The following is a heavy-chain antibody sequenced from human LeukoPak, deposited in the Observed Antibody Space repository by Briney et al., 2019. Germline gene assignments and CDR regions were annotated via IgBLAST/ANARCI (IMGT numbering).Heavy chain of an antibody. D-gene: IGHD6-19*01. CDR1: GGSISSSSYY. V-gene: IGHV4-39*01. Sequence: PSETLSLTCTVSGGSISSSSYYWGWIRQPPGKGLEWIGSIYYSGSTYYNPSLKSRVTISVDTSKNQFSLKLSSVTAADPAVYYCARQQWQPIFDYWGQGTLVTASS. CDR2: IYYSGST. CDR3: ARQQWQPIFDY. J-gene: IGHJ4*02.